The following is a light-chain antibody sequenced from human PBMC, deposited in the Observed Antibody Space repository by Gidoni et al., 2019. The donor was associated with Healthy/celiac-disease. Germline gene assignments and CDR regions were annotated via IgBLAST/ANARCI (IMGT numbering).Light chain of an antibody. V-gene: IGKV1-12*01. CDR3: QHANSFLLFT. J-gene: IGKJ3*01. CDR1: QGISSW. Sequence: DNQMTKSPSSVSASVGDRVTITCRASQGISSWLAWYQLKPGKAPKLLIYAASSLQSWVPSSFSGSGSVTDFTLTISSLQPEYSSTYYCQHANSFLLFTFGPGTKVDIK. CDR2: AAS.